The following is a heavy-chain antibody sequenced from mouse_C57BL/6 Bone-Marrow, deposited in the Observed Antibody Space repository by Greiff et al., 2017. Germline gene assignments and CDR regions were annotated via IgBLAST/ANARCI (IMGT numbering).Heavy chain of an antibody. CDR2: ISSGGDYI. V-gene: IGHV5-9-1*02. D-gene: IGHD2-5*01. Sequence: EVKLMESGEGLVKPGGSLKLSCAASGFTFSSYAMSWVRQTPEKRLEWVAYISSGGDYIYYADTVKGRSTISRDNARNTPYQQMSSLKSEDTAMYYCTKDQSKNAMDYWGQGTSVTVSS. CDR3: TKDQSKNAMDY. J-gene: IGHJ4*01. CDR1: GFTFSSYA.